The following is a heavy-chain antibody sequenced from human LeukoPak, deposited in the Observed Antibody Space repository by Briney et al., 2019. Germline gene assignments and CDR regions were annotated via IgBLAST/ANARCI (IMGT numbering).Heavy chain of an antibody. V-gene: IGHV3-21*01. CDR3: ARARSTFGGAIVIGTSFDY. CDR2: ISSSSSYI. Sequence: GGSLRLSCAASGFTFSSYSMNWARQAPGKGLEWVSSISSSSSYIYYADSVKGRFTISRDNAKNSLYLQMNSLRAEDTAVYYCARARSTFGGAIVIGTSFDYWGQGTLVTVSS. D-gene: IGHD3-16*02. J-gene: IGHJ4*02. CDR1: GFTFSSYS.